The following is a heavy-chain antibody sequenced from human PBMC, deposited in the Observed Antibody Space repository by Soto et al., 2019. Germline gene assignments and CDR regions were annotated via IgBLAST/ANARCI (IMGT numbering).Heavy chain of an antibody. D-gene: IGHD3-9*01. Sequence: EVQLVESGGGLVQPGGSLRLSCVASGFSFRSYWMHWVRQAPGKGLVWVSRVNSDGSGTSYADSVKGRFTISRDNSMNTLYLQMNNVRADDTAVYYCARERAGYFHDSFQDALDIWGQGTMVIVSS. CDR1: GFSFRSYW. CDR3: ARERAGYFHDSFQDALDI. CDR2: VNSDGSGT. J-gene: IGHJ3*02. V-gene: IGHV3-74*01.